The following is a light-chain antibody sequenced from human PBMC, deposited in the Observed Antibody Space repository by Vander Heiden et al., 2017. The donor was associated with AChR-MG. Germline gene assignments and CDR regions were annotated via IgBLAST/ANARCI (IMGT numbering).Light chain of an antibody. CDR1: DIAVGGHGT. CDR2: DAT. J-gene: IGLJ3*02. CDR3: SSSKAFNTWV. V-gene: IGLV2-14*03. Sequence: QSARPQPASLYGSPGPSLTISCTGTDIAVGGHGTCSWYQHLPGKAPQVLIHDATRRPAGVSDRCSGAKSGDTASLTISGLRAEDEATYYCSSSKAFNTWVSGGGTKVTVL.